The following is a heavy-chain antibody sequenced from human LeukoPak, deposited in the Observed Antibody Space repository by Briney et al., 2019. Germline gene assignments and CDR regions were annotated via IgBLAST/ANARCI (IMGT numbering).Heavy chain of an antibody. Sequence: PGGSLRLPCATSGFTFSSYGMHWVRQAPGKGLESVAVISYDGSNKYYADSVKGRFTISRDNSKNTLYLQMNSLRAEDTAVYYCAKGSSTSCYVHCYYYGMDVWGQGTTVTVSS. V-gene: IGHV3-30*18. J-gene: IGHJ6*02. CDR1: GFTFSSYG. CDR2: ISYDGSNK. D-gene: IGHD2-2*01. CDR3: AKGSSTSCYVHCYYYGMDV.